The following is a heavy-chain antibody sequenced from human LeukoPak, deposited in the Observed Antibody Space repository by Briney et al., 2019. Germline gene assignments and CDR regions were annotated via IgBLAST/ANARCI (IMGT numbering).Heavy chain of an antibody. CDR2: ISSSSSTI. CDR1: GFTFSSYS. Sequence: PGGSLRLSCAASGFTFSSYSMHWVRQAPGKGLEWVSYISSSSSTIYYADSMKGRFTISRDNAKNSLYLQMNSLRAEDTAVYYCTRSGSGWYVDNWFDSWGQGTLVTVSS. D-gene: IGHD6-19*01. V-gene: IGHV3-48*01. CDR3: TRSGSGWYVDNWFDS. J-gene: IGHJ5*01.